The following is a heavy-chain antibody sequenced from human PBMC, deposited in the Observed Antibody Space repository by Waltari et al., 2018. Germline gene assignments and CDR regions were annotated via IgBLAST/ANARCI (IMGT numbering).Heavy chain of an antibody. CDR1: GYTFTGYY. J-gene: IGHJ4*02. V-gene: IGHV1-2*06. CDR2: INPNSGGT. CDR3: ARDYYGSGSLYYFDY. Sequence: QVQLVQSGAEVKKPGASVKVSCKASGYTFTGYYMHWVRQAPGQGLEWMGRINPNSGGTNYAQKFQGRVTMTRDTSISTAYMELSRLRSDDTAVYYCARDYYGSGSLYYFDYWGQGTLVTVSS. D-gene: IGHD3-10*01.